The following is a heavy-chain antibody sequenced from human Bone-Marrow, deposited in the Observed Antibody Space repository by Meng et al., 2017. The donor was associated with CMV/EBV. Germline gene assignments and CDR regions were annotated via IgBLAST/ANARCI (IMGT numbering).Heavy chain of an antibody. CDR1: GFTFSNYA. V-gene: IGHV3-21*01. J-gene: IGHJ5*02. CDR2: ISSSSSYI. CDR3: APTYPNWFDP. D-gene: IGHD2-2*01. Sequence: GGSLRLSCAASGFTFSNYAIHWVRQAPGKGLEWVSSISSSSSYIYYADSVKGRFTISRDNAKNSLYLQMNSLRAEDTAVYYCAPTYPNWFDPWGQGTLVTVSS.